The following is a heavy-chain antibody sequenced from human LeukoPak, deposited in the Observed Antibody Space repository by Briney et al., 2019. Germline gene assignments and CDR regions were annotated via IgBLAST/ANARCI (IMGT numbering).Heavy chain of an antibody. J-gene: IGHJ5*02. V-gene: IGHV3-30*18. CDR1: GFTFSSYG. CDR3: AKGVYSSWTNWFDP. CDR2: ISYDGSNK. Sequence: GRSLRLSCAASGFTFSSYGMHWVRQAPGKGLEWVAVISYDGSNKYYADSVKGRFTISRDNSKNTLYLQMNSLRAEDTAVYYCAKGVYSSWTNWFDPWGQGTLVTVSP. D-gene: IGHD6-13*01.